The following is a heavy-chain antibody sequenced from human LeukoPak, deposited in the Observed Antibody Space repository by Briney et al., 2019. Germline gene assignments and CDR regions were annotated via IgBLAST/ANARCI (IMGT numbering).Heavy chain of an antibody. CDR3: ARGGYCSGGRCYGGDY. CDR2: ISTISDTI. Sequence: GGSLRLSCTASGFTFGDYAMSWVRQAPGKGLEWLSHISTISDTICYADSVKGRFTISRDNAKNSLYLQMNSLTAEDTAVYYCARGGYCSGGRCYGGDYWGQGTLVSVSS. J-gene: IGHJ4*02. CDR1: GFTFGDYA. V-gene: IGHV3-48*01. D-gene: IGHD2-15*01.